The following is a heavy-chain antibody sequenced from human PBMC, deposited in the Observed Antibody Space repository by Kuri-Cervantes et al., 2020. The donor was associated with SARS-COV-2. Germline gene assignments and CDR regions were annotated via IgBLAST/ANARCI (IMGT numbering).Heavy chain of an antibody. D-gene: IGHD3-22*01. Sequence: GEALKISCKGSGYSFTSYWIGLVRQMPGQGLEWMGIIYPGDSDTRYSPSFQGQVTISADKSISTAYLQWSSLKASDTAMYYCARQKFHYYDSSGYQGATDYWGQGTLVTVSS. CDR1: GYSFTSYW. J-gene: IGHJ4*02. V-gene: IGHV5-51*01. CDR3: ARQKFHYYDSSGYQGATDY. CDR2: IYPGDSDT.